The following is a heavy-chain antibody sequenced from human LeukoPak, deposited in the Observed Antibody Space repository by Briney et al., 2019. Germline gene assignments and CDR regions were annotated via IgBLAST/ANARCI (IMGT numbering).Heavy chain of an antibody. Sequence: KPSETLSLTCTVSGGSISSSSYYWGWIRQPPGKGLEWIGYIYYSGSTNYNPALKSRVTISVDTSKNQFSLKLSSVTAADTAVYYCASYYGGKSGRVYWGQGTLVTVSS. V-gene: IGHV4-61*05. CDR1: GGSISSSSYY. D-gene: IGHD4-23*01. CDR2: IYYSGST. CDR3: ASYYGGKSGRVY. J-gene: IGHJ4*02.